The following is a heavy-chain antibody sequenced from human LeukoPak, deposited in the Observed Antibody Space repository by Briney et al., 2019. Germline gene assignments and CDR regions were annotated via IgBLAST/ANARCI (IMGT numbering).Heavy chain of an antibody. D-gene: IGHD5-18*01. CDR2: IGGSGGTT. J-gene: IGHJ4*02. V-gene: IGHV3-23*01. CDR1: GFTFSSYA. CDR3: AKDHEAHGYSYGYG. Sequence: PGGSLRLSCAASGFTFSSYAMSWVRQAPGKGLEWVSAIGGSGGTTYYADSVKGRFTISRDNSKNTLYLQMNSLRAEDTAVYYCAKDHEAHGYSYGYGWGQGTLVTVPS.